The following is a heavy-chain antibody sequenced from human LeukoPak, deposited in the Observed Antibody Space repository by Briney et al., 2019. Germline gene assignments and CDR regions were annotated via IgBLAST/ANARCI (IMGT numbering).Heavy chain of an antibody. J-gene: IGHJ4*02. D-gene: IGHD5-18*01. CDR3: ARRRGYSYGYGRGDYFFDY. CDR1: GGSFSGYY. Sequence: SETLSLTCAVYGGSFSGYYWSWIRQPPGKGLEWIGEINHSGSTHYNPSLKSRVTISVDTSKNQFSLKLSSVTAADTAVYYCARRRGYSYGYGRGDYFFDYWGQGTLVTVSS. CDR2: INHSGST. V-gene: IGHV4-34*01.